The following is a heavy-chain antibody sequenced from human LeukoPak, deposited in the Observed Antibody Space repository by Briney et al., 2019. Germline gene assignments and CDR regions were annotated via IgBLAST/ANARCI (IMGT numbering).Heavy chain of an antibody. CDR1: GFTFNTYW. CDR3: ANTRDLVDY. V-gene: IGHV3-7*03. CDR2: IKEDGSEK. Sequence: SGGSLRLSCAASGFTFNTYWMTWVRQAPGKGLEWMANIKEDGSEKYYVDSVKGRFTISRDNAKNSLYLQMNSLRAEDTAVYYCANTRDLVDYWGQGTLVTVSS. J-gene: IGHJ4*02.